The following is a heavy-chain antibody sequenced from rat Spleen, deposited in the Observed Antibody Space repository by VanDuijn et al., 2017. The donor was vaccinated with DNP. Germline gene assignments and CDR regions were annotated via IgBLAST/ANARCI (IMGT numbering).Heavy chain of an antibody. D-gene: IGHD1-12*03. V-gene: IGHV5-31*01. CDR2: IINTGGST. CDR3: TSDRGYDGYYPYVMDA. CDR1: GFTFNNYW. J-gene: IGHJ4*01. Sequence: EVQLVESGGGLVQPGRSLKLSCVASGFTFNNYWMTWIRPATGKGLEWVASIINTGGSTYYPDSVKGRFTISRDNAKSTLYLQMNSLRAEDTATYYCTSDRGYDGYYPYVMDAWGQGASVTVSS.